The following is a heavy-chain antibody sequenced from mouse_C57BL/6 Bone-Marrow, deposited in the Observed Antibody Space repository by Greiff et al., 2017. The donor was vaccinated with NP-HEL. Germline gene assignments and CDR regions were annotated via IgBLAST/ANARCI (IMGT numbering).Heavy chain of an antibody. CDR2: IWTGGGT. J-gene: IGHJ2*01. V-gene: IGHV2-9-1*01. CDR1: GFSLTSYV. D-gene: IGHD2-2*01. Sequence: VQVVESGPGLVAPSQSLSITCTVSGFSLTSYVISWVRQPPGKGLEWLGVIWTGGGTNYNSALKSRLSISKDNSKSQVFLKMNSLQTDDTARYYCARNPYGYPYYFDYWGQGTTLTVSS. CDR3: ARNPYGYPYYFDY.